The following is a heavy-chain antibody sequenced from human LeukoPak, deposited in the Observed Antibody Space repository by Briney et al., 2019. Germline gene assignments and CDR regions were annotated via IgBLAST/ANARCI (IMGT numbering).Heavy chain of an antibody. D-gene: IGHD2-2*01. Sequence: GGSLRLSCAASGFTFSSYAMTWVRQAPGKGLEWVSGIIGRGASTHYADSVKGRFTISRDHSKNTLYLQMNSLRAEDTAVYYCAKGADCTTTSCLTDYWGQGTLVTVSS. CDR2: IIGRGAST. V-gene: IGHV3-23*01. CDR3: AKGADCTTTSCLTDY. J-gene: IGHJ4*02. CDR1: GFTFSSYA.